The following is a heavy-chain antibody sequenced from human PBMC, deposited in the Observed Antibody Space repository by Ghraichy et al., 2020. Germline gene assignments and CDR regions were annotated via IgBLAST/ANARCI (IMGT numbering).Heavy chain of an antibody. CDR2: IYYSGST. Sequence: SETLSLTCTVSGGSISSSSYYWGWLRQPPGKGLEWIGSIYYSGSTYYNPPRKSRVTISVDTSKNQFSLKLSSVTAADTAVYYWASLRQSSGWYKAYWGQGTLVTVSS. J-gene: IGHJ4*02. CDR3: ASLRQSSGWYKAY. V-gene: IGHV4-39*01. D-gene: IGHD6-19*01. CDR1: GGSISSSSYY.